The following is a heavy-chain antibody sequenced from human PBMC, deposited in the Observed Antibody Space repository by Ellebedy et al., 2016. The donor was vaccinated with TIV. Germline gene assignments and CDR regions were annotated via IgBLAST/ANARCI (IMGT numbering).Heavy chain of an antibody. J-gene: IGHJ4*02. V-gene: IGHV3-64*04. CDR1: GFIFKYFA. CDR3: ARDLTQYASGAGLSDS. D-gene: IGHD2-2*01. CDR2: ISNNGDHT. Sequence: PGGSLRLSCSVSGFIFKYFALHWVRQAPGKGLEYVAGISNNGDHTYYGDSVKGRFTISRDNSKNTLYLDMNSLGVDDTAVYYCARDLTQYASGAGLSDSWGQGTLVTVSS.